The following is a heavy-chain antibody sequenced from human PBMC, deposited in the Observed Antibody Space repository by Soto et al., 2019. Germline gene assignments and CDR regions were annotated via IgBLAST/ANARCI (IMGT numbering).Heavy chain of an antibody. CDR2: IYYSGST. D-gene: IGHD3-16*02. Sequence: PSETLSLTRTFSCGSISSGDYFWSWVRQPPGKGLEWIGYIYYSGSTYYNPSLKSRVTISVDTSKNQFSLKLSSVTAADTAVYYCAGLQSMRLSGLDPWGQGTLVTV. V-gene: IGHV4-30-4*01. CDR3: AGLQSMRLSGLDP. CDR1: CGSISSGDYF. J-gene: IGHJ5*02.